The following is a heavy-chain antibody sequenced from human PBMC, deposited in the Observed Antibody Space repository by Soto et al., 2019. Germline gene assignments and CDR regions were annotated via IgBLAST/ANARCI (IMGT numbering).Heavy chain of an antibody. CDR3: VGQMLEPRDA. J-gene: IGHJ5*02. V-gene: IGHV1-69*02. CDR1: GGRLDSLT. CDR2: IIPVVSMA. Sequence: QVQLVQSGAEVREPGSSVRVSCKASGGRLDSLTISWVRHAPGQGLEWMGRIIPVVSMASSADKFQDRMKIDADKSTNTIYMEVTNRRSEDTAMYYFVGQMLEPRDAWGQGTPIIVSS. D-gene: IGHD1-1*01.